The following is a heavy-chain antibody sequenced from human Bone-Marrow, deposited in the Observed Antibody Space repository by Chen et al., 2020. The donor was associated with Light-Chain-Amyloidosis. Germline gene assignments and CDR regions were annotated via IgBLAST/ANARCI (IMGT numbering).Heavy chain of an antibody. D-gene: IGHD6-25*01. CDR2: IYHSGSI. CDR1: GGSIRSGYYY. Sequence: QVQLQESGPGLVKPSQTLSLTCTVSGGSIRSGYYYWSWLRQPPGKGLQWIGYIYHSGSINQNPSLNSRVTMSVDTSRNQFSLKLTSVTAADTAVYYCAREVAANYNFYMDVWGKGTTVIVSS. J-gene: IGHJ6*03. CDR3: AREVAANYNFYMDV. V-gene: IGHV4-30-4*01.